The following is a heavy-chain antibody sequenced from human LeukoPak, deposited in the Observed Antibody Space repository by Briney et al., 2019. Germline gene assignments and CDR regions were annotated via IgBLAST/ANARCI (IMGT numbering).Heavy chain of an antibody. CDR2: INGDGRNI. CDR1: GFTFSSYW. J-gene: IGHJ6*02. D-gene: IGHD3-9*01. V-gene: IGHV3-74*01. Sequence: GGSLRLSCAASGFTFSSYWMHWVRQDPRKGLVWVSRINGDGRNINYADSVRGRFTISRDNAKNTLYLQMNTLRVEGTAVYYCTRDLMDYDVSTGLHHYYMDVWGQGTTVTVSS. CDR3: TRDLMDYDVSTGLHHYYMDV.